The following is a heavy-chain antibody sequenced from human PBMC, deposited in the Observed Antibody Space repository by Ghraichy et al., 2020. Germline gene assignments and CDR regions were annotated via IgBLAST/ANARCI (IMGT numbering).Heavy chain of an antibody. V-gene: IGHV4-31*03. CDR1: GGSISSGGYY. Sequence: SETLSLTCTVSGGSISSGGYYWSWIRQHPGKGLEWIGYIYYSGSTYYNPSLKSRVTISVDTSKNQFSLKLSSVTAADTAVYYCARGGIAARPFDYWGQGTLVTVSS. J-gene: IGHJ4*02. CDR2: IYYSGST. CDR3: ARGGIAARPFDY. D-gene: IGHD6-6*01.